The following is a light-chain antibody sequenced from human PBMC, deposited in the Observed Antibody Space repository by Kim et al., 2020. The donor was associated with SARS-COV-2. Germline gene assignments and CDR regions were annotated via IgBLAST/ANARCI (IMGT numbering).Light chain of an antibody. CDR3: LQHNTYPIT. CDR2: GAS. J-gene: IGKJ5*01. V-gene: IGKV1-17*01. Sequence: AAVGDIDTITCRASQDIRNDLGWYQQNPGRAPERLIYGASSLQSGVPSRFSGSGSGTEFTLTLSSLQPEDFATYFCLQHNTYPITCGQGTRLEIK. CDR1: QDIRND.